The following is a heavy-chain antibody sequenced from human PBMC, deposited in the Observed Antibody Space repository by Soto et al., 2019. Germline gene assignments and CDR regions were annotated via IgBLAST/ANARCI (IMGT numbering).Heavy chain of an antibody. D-gene: IGHD3-10*01. V-gene: IGHV4-59*08. CDR2: IYYSGST. CDR1: GDSISGYY. Sequence: SETLSLTCTVSGDSISGYYWSWIRQSPGKGLEWIGYIYYSGSTNYNPSLKSRVSMSVETSKSQFSLRLSSVTAADTAVYYCVRHSKGSYFYYGMDVWGQGTTVTVSS. J-gene: IGHJ6*02. CDR3: VRHSKGSYFYYGMDV.